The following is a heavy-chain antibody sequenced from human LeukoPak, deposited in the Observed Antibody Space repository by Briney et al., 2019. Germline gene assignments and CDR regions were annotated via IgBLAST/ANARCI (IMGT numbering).Heavy chain of an antibody. D-gene: IGHD1-14*01. CDR2: IYYSGST. V-gene: IGHV4-59*08. CDR3: ARHLYKVHHFDF. Sequence: SETLSLTCTVSGGSISSYYWSWVRQPPGKGLEWIGYIYYSGSTNYNPSLKSRVTISVDTSKNQFSLKLSSVTAADTAVYYCARHLYKVHHFDFWGQGTLVTVSS. CDR1: GGSISSYY. J-gene: IGHJ4*02.